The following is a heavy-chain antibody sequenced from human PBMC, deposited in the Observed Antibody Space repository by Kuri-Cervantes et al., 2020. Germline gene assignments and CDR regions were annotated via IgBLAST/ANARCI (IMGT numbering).Heavy chain of an antibody. V-gene: IGHV3-23*01. CDR2: ISSSGGST. CDR1: GFTFSSYA. D-gene: IGHD6-13*01. Sequence: ETLSLTCAASGFTFSSYAMSWVRQAPGKGLEWVSTISSSGGSTYYADSVKGRFTISRDNSKNTLYLQMNSLRPKDTAVYYCARDREQQLVFDYWGQGTLVTVSS. CDR3: ARDREQQLVFDY. J-gene: IGHJ4*02.